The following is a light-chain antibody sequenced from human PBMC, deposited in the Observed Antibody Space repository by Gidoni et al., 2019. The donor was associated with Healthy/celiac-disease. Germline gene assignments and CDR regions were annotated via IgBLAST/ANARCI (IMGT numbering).Light chain of an antibody. CDR3: QQRSNWPFT. Sequence: IVLTQSPATLSLSPGERATLSCRASQSVSSYLAWYQPKPGQAPRLLIYDAYNRATGIPDRFSGSGSGTDFTLTISSLEPEDFAVYYCQQRSNWPFTFXGXTKVEIK. CDR1: QSVSSY. CDR2: DAY. V-gene: IGKV3-11*01. J-gene: IGKJ4*02.